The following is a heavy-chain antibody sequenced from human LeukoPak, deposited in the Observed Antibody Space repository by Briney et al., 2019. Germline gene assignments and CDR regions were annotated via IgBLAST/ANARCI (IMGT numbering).Heavy chain of an antibody. Sequence: GSLRLSCAASGFTFSSYGMHWVRQAPGKGLEWVAFIRYDGSNKYYADSVQGRFTISRDNSKNTLYLQMNSLRAEDTAVYYCASTQRGDYFDYWGQGTLVTVSS. J-gene: IGHJ4*02. V-gene: IGHV3-30*02. CDR1: GFTFSSYG. CDR3: ASTQRGDYFDY. D-gene: IGHD2-15*01. CDR2: IRYDGSNK.